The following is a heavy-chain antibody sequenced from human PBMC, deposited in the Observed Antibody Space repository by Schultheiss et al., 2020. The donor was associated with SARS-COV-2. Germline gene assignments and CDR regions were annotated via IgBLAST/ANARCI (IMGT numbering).Heavy chain of an antibody. Sequence: ENLSLTCTVSGGSISSYYWSWIRQPAGKGLEWIGRIYTSGSTNYNPSLKSRVTMSVDTSKNQFSLKLSSVTAADTAVYYCARALRATHSDWYFDLWGRGTLVTVSS. J-gene: IGHJ2*01. CDR2: IYTSGST. CDR3: ARALRATHSDWYFDL. D-gene: IGHD5-24*01. CDR1: GGSISSYY. V-gene: IGHV4-4*07.